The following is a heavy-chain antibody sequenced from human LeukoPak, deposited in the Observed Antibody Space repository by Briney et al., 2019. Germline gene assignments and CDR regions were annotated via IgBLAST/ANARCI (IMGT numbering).Heavy chain of an antibody. J-gene: IGHJ6*02. CDR1: GFTFSSYA. Sequence: PGGSLRLSCAASGFTFSSYAMSWVRQAPGKGLEWVSAISGSGGSTYYADSVKGRFTISRDNSKNTLYLQMNSLRAEDTAVYYCASYYDSSGYYYFGAYYYGMDVWGQGTTVTVSS. D-gene: IGHD3-22*01. CDR2: ISGSGGST. CDR3: ASYYDSSGYYYFGAYYYGMDV. V-gene: IGHV3-23*01.